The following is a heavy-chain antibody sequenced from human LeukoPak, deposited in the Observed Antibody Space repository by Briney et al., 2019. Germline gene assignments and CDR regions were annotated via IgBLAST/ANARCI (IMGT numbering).Heavy chain of an antibody. CDR2: INIGGTNT. J-gene: IGHJ5*02. Sequence: GGSLRLSCAASGFTFNDYYVNWIRQAPGKGLEWLSYINIGGTNTHYADSVKGRFTISRDNAKKSLYMEMNNLRAEDTAVYYCATDGAGFDTWGQGVLVTVSS. V-gene: IGHV3-11*01. CDR1: GFTFNDYY. CDR3: ATDGAGFDT.